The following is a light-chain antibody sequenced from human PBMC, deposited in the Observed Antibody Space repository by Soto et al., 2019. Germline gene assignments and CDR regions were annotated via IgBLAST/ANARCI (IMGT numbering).Light chain of an antibody. Sequence: QSALTQPASVSGSPGQSITISCTGTSSDVGGYNYVSWYQQHPGKAPKLMIYEVSYRASGVSNRFSASKSGNTASLTISGLQAEDEADYYCSSYTTSSTYVFGTGTKLTVL. V-gene: IGLV2-14*01. J-gene: IGLJ1*01. CDR3: SSYTTSSTYV. CDR2: EVS. CDR1: SSDVGGYNY.